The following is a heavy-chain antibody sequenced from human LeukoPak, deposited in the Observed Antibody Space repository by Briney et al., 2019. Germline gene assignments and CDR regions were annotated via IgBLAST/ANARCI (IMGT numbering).Heavy chain of an antibody. CDR3: TTIVDDGYYFDY. CDR1: GFTFSNAW. D-gene: IGHD2-15*01. CDR2: IKSKTDGGTT. Sequence: PGGSPRLSCAASGFTFSNAWMSWVRQAPGKGLEWVGRIKSKTDGGTTDYAAPVKGRFTISRDDSKNTLYLQMNSLKTEDTAVYYCTTIVDDGYYFDYWGQGTLVTVSS. J-gene: IGHJ4*02. V-gene: IGHV3-15*01.